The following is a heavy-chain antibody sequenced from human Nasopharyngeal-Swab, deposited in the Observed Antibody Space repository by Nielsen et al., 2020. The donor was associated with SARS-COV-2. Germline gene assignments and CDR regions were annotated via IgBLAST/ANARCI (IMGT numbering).Heavy chain of an antibody. CDR3: ATYPRHDAFDI. CDR2: IYSGGST. J-gene: IGHJ3*02. Sequence: GEALEISCAASGFTVSSNYMSWVRQAPGEGLEWVSVIYSGGSTYYADPVKGRFTISRHNSKNTLYLQMNSLRAEDTAVYYFATYPRHDAFDIWGQGTMVTVSS. D-gene: IGHD6-25*01. V-gene: IGHV3-53*04. CDR1: GFTVSSNY.